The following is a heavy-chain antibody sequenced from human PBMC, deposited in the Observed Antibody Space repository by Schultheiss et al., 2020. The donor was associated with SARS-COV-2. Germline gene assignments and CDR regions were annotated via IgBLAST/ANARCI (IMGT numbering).Heavy chain of an antibody. V-gene: IGHV3-21*01. J-gene: IGHJ5*02. D-gene: IGHD4-17*01. Sequence: GGSLRLSCAASGFTFSNYGMHWVRQAPGKGLEWVSSISSSSSYIYYADSVKGRFTISRDNAKNSLYLQMNSLRDEDTAVYYCARDSAVLYGDYVPYNWFDPWGQGTLVTVSS. CDR1: GFTFSNYG. CDR2: ISSSSSYI. CDR3: ARDSAVLYGDYVPYNWFDP.